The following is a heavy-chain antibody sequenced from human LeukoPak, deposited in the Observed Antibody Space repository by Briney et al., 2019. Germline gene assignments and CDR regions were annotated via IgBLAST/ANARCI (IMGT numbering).Heavy chain of an antibody. CDR3: ARGFSYSSAWYGAYYFDY. CDR1: GFTFSDYG. Sequence: GGSLRLSCAASGFTFSDYGMTWVRQAPGKGLERVSGINWNGGSTGYADSVKGRFTISRDNAKNSLYLQMNSLRAEDTALYYCARGFSYSSAWYGAYYFDYWGQGTLVTVSS. CDR2: INWNGGST. J-gene: IGHJ4*02. D-gene: IGHD6-19*01. V-gene: IGHV3-20*04.